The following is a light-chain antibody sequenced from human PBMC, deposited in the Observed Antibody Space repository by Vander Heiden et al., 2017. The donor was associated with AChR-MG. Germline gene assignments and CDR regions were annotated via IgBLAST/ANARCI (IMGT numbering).Light chain of an antibody. Sequence: QSALTQPPSVSGSPGQSVAISCTGTSSDVGSYHYVSWYQHHPDKAPKLMISDVSKRPSGVADRVSGSKSGTTASMTIAGLQADDEAYYYCCSYAGSYAYVFGTGTKVTVL. J-gene: IGLJ1*01. CDR2: DVS. CDR3: CSYAGSYAYV. CDR1: SSDVGSYHY. V-gene: IGLV2-11*01.